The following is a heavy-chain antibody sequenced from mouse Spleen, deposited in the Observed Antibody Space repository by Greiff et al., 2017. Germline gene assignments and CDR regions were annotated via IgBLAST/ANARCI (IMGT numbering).Heavy chain of an antibody. CDR3: ARTHYGSSYDWYFDV. J-gene: IGHJ1*01. CDR1: SG. V-gene: IGHV5-17*01. CDR2: ISSGSSTI. D-gene: IGHD1-1*01. Sequence: SGMHWVRQAPEKGLVWVAYISSGSSTIYYADTVKGRFTISRDNAKYTLFLQMTSLRSEDTAMYYCARTHYGSSYDWYFDVWGAGTTVTVSS.